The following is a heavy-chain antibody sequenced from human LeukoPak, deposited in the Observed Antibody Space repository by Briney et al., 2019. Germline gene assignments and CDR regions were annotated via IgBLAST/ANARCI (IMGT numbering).Heavy chain of an antibody. CDR2: ISSSSRTV. Sequence: PGGSLRLSCAASGFTFTSTSMNWVRQAPGKGLEWISYISSSSRTVHYADSVKGRFTISRDNSKNTLYLQMNSLRVEDSAVYYCARHVSYSSGWFPNWFDPWGQGTLVTVSS. D-gene: IGHD6-19*01. CDR1: GFTFTSTS. V-gene: IGHV3-48*01. CDR3: ARHVSYSSGWFPNWFDP. J-gene: IGHJ5*02.